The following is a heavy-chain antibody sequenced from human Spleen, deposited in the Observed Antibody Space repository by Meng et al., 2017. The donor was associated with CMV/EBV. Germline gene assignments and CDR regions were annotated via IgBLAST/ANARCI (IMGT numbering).Heavy chain of an antibody. CDR1: GGSISSGDYY. CDR2: IYYSGST. D-gene: IGHD3-10*01. Sequence: LPELGAGLVKPSPTLFLTCTVAGGSISSGDYYWSWIRQPPGKGLEWIGYIYYSGSTYYNPSLKSRVTISVDTSKNQFSLKLSSVTAADTAVYYCARSITMIGGVGYWGQGTLVTVSS. CDR3: ARSITMIGGVGY. J-gene: IGHJ4*02. V-gene: IGHV4-30-4*08.